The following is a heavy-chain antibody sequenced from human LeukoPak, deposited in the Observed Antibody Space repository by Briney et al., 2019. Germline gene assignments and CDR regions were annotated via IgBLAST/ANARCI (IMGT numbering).Heavy chain of an antibody. CDR3: ARDLYYYDSSGYTDDAFDI. CDR1: GGSISSYY. D-gene: IGHD3-22*01. CDR2: IYTSGST. J-gene: IGHJ3*02. V-gene: IGHV4-4*07. Sequence: SETLSLTCTVSGGSISSYYWSWIRQPAGKGLEWIGRIYTSGSTNYNPSLKSRVTMSVDTSKNQFSLKLSSVTAADTAVYYCARDLYYYDSSGYTDDAFDIWGQGTMVTVSS.